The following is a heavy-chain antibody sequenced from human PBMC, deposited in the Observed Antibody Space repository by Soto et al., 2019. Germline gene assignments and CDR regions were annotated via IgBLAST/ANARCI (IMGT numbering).Heavy chain of an antibody. CDR1: GGSISSYY. CDR2: IYYSGST. J-gene: IGHJ4*02. D-gene: IGHD3-10*01. Sequence: SETLSLTCTVSGGSISSYYWSWIRQPPGKGLEWIGYIYYSGSTNYNPSLKSRVTISVDTSKNQFSLKLSSVTAADTAVYYCARENYGSGSYHFVYWGQGTLVTVSS. V-gene: IGHV4-59*01. CDR3: ARENYGSGSYHFVY.